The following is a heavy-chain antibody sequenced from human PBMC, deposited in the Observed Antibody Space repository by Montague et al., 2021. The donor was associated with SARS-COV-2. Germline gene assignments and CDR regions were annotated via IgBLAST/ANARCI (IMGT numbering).Heavy chain of an antibody. CDR2: ISDSGRT. Sequence: SESLSLTCTVSGDSIRSYHWTWIRQHPGKGLEWIGRISDSGRTIYNPSLKSRVTISVDTSKNQFFLNLRSMVAADTAIYYCTRDRGIAAADNYYYGMDVWGPGTTVTVSS. V-gene: IGHV4-59*13. J-gene: IGHJ6*02. CDR1: GDSIRSYH. CDR3: TRDRGIAAADNYYYGMDV. D-gene: IGHD6-13*01.